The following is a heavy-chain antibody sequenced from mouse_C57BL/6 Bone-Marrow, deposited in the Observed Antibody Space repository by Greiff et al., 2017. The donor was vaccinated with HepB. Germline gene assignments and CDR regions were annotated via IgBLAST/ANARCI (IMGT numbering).Heavy chain of an antibody. J-gene: IGHJ3*01. CDR3: ARIYGSSYVPAWFAY. V-gene: IGHV1-64*01. CDR1: GYTFTSYW. D-gene: IGHD1-1*01. Sequence: QVQLQQPGAELVKPGASVKLSCKASGYTFTSYWMHWVKQRPGQGLEWIGMIHPNSCSTNYNEKFKSKATLTVDKSSSTAYMQLSSLTSEDSAVYYCARIYGSSYVPAWFAYWGQGTLVTVSA. CDR2: IHPNSCST.